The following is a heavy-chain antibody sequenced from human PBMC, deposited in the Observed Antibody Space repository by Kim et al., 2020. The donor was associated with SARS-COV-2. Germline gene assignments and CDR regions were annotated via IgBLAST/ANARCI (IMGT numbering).Heavy chain of an antibody. Sequence: GGSLRLSCAASGFTFSSYSMNWVRQAPGKGLEWVSSISSSSSYIYYADSVKGRFTISRDNAKNSLYLQMNSLRAEDTAVYYCAREKRDSSGCYLSGYAFDIWGQGTMVTASS. CDR1: GFTFSSYS. J-gene: IGHJ3*02. CDR2: ISSSSSYI. CDR3: AREKRDSSGCYLSGYAFDI. V-gene: IGHV3-21*01. D-gene: IGHD3-22*01.